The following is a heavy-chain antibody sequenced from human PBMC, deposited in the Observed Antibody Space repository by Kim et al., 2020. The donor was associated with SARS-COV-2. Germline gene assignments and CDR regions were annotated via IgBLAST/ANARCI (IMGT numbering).Heavy chain of an antibody. D-gene: IGHD3-22*01. CDR3: AREARNYYDSSGYYQ. Sequence: SETLSLTCTVSGGSVSSGSYYWSWIRQPPGKGLEWIGYIYYSGSTNYNPSLKSRVTISVDTSKNQFSLKLSSVTAADTAVYYCAREARNYYDSSGYYQWGQGTLVTVSS. J-gene: IGHJ4*02. CDR1: GGSVSSGSYY. V-gene: IGHV4-61*01. CDR2: IYYSGST.